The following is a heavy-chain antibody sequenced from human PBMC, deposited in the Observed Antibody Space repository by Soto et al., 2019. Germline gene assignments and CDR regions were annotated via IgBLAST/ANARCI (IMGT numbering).Heavy chain of an antibody. CDR2: IYYSGST. D-gene: IGHD3-10*01. Sequence: PSETLSLTCAVYGGSISSSSYYWGWIRQPPGKGLEWIGSIYYSGSTYYNPSLKSRVTISVDTSKNQFSLKLSSVTAADTAVYYCARGLNYGSGSYWYYYYGMDVWGQGTTVTVS. CDR1: GGSISSSSYY. V-gene: IGHV4-39*01. CDR3: ARGLNYGSGSYWYYYYGMDV. J-gene: IGHJ6*02.